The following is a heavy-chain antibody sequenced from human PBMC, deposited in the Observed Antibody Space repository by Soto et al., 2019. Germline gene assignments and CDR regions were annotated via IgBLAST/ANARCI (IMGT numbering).Heavy chain of an antibody. V-gene: IGHV3-21*02. CDR1: GFTFSSSD. CDR2: ISSPRTYI. Sequence: EVQLVESGGSLDKPGGSLRLSCAASGFTFSSSDMTWVRQAPGKGLQWVSSISSPRTYIYYADSVKDRFTISRENAGYILYPQMNSLGADHTAVYYCRSTLATPGSSRPFHIWGQGTMGNVSS. CDR3: RSTLATPGSSRPFHI. D-gene: IGHD6-6*01. J-gene: IGHJ3*02.